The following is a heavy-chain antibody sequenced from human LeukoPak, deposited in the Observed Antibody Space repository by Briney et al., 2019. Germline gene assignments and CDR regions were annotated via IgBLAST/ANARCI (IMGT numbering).Heavy chain of an antibody. J-gene: IGHJ4*02. CDR1: GGTYSSYA. D-gene: IGHD6-19*01. Sequence: SVRVSCKASGGTYSSYAISWVRQAPGQGLEWMGRIIPILGIANYAQKFQGRVTITADKSTSTAYMELSSLRSEDTAVYYCARDFAVAGTGYDHWGQGTLVTVSS. V-gene: IGHV1-69*04. CDR2: IIPILGIA. CDR3: ARDFAVAGTGYDH.